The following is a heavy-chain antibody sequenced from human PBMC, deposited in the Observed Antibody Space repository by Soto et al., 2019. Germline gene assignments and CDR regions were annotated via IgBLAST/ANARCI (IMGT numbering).Heavy chain of an antibody. CDR1: GGSISSYY. Sequence: LETLSLTCTVSGGSISSYYWTLIRQPPGKGLEWIGYIYYSGSTYYNPSLKSRVTISVDTSKNQFSLKLSSVTAADTAVYYCARQAMVTNWFDPWGQGTLVTVSS. D-gene: IGHD5-18*01. CDR3: ARQAMVTNWFDP. CDR2: IYYSGST. J-gene: IGHJ5*02. V-gene: IGHV4-59*08.